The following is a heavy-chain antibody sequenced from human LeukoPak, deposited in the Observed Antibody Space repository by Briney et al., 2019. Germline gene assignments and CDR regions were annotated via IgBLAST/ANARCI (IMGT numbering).Heavy chain of an antibody. J-gene: IGHJ4*02. D-gene: IGHD5-24*01. Sequence: GGSLRLSCAASGFTFSSYGMHWVRQAPGKGLEWVAVIWYDGSNKYYADSVKGRFTISRDNSKSTLYLQMNSLRAEDTAVYYCARAGGRDGYNSHDYWGQGTLVTASS. CDR2: IWYDGSNK. CDR1: GFTFSSYG. V-gene: IGHV3-33*01. CDR3: ARAGGRDGYNSHDY.